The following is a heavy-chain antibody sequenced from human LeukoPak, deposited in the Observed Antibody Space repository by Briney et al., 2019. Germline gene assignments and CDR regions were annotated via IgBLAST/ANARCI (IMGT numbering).Heavy chain of an antibody. CDR2: INAGNGNT. J-gene: IGHJ4*02. D-gene: IGHD6-19*01. Sequence: ASVKVSCKASGYTLTSYAMHWVRQAPGQRLEWMGWINAGNGNTKYSQKFQGRVTITRDTSASTAYMELSSLRSEDTAVYYCARDIGSGWGNYFDYWGQGTLVTASS. V-gene: IGHV1-3*01. CDR3: ARDIGSGWGNYFDY. CDR1: GYTLTSYA.